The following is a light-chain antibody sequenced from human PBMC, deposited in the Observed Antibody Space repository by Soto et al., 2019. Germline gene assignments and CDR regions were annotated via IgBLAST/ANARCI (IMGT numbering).Light chain of an antibody. CDR1: QSISSW. J-gene: IGKJ4*01. V-gene: IGKV1-5*01. CDR2: DAS. Sequence: DIQMTQSPSTLSASVGDRVTITCRASQSISSWLAWYQQKPGKAPKLLIYDASSLESGVPSMFSGSGSGTEFTLTISSLQPDDFATYYCQQYNSYSPTTFGGGTKVEIK. CDR3: QQYNSYSPTT.